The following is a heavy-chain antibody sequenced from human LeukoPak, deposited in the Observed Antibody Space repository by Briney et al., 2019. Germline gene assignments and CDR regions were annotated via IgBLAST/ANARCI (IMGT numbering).Heavy chain of an antibody. Sequence: GGSLRLSCAASGFSFSIHDMTWVRQAPGKGLEWVSTISNSDNSTYYADSVKGRFTFSRDNSKNTLYLQMNSLRAEDTAVYYCAREGVTSWGQGTLVTVSS. CDR3: AREGVTS. J-gene: IGHJ4*02. CDR1: GFSFSIHD. V-gene: IGHV3-23*01. CDR2: ISNSDNST. D-gene: IGHD4-17*01.